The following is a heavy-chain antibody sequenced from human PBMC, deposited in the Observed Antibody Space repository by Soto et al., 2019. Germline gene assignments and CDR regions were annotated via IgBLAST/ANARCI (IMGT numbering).Heavy chain of an antibody. CDR3: AREFYDYGDYVFDY. J-gene: IGHJ4*01. CDR1: GYTFSTSG. CDR2: ISTYNGDT. Sequence: GASVKVSCKASGYTFSTSGMSWLRQAPGQGLEWMGWISTYNGDTNDAPKFQDRVTMTSDTSTSTVYMELRSLRSDDTAVYYCAREFYDYGDYVFDYWG. D-gene: IGHD4-17*01. V-gene: IGHV1-18*01.